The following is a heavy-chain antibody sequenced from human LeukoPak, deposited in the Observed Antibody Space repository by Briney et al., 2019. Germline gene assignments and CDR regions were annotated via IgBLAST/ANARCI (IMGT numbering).Heavy chain of an antibody. CDR1: GGTFSSYA. CDR2: IIPIFGTA. V-gene: IGHV1-69*13. CDR3: ARDGIVVVVAATANPNYYYYGMDV. Sequence: SVTVSCKASGGTFSSYAISWVRQAPGQGLEWMGGIIPIFGTANYAQKFQGRVTITADESTSTAYMELSSLRSEDTAVYYCARDGIVVVVAATANPNYYYYGMDVWGQGTTVTVSS. D-gene: IGHD2-15*01. J-gene: IGHJ6*02.